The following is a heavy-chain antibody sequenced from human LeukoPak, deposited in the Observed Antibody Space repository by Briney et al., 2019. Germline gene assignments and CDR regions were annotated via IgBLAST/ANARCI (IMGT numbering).Heavy chain of an antibody. V-gene: IGHV1-18*04. CDR2: ISAYNGNT. D-gene: IGHD6-13*01. J-gene: IGHJ4*02. CDR3: ARDPLPYSSSWYYFDF. CDR1: GYTFTNYG. Sequence: ASVMASCKASGYTFTNYGISWVRQAPGHGLEWMGWISAYNGNTNYAQKLQGRVTMTTDTSTSTAYMELRSLRSDDTAVYYCARDPLPYSSSWYYFDFWGQGTLVSVSS.